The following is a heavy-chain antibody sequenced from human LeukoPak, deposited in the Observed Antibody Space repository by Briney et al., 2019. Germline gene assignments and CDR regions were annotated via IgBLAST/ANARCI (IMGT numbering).Heavy chain of an antibody. Sequence: SETLSLTCTVSGGSISSYFCSWIRQPPGKALEWIGYIYNSGSTKYNPSLKSRVIISVDTSKNQFSLKLSSVTAADTAVYYCARGSYYYMDVWGKGTTVTVSS. CDR3: ARGSYYYMDV. V-gene: IGHV4-59*01. CDR1: GGSISSYF. CDR2: IYNSGST. J-gene: IGHJ6*03.